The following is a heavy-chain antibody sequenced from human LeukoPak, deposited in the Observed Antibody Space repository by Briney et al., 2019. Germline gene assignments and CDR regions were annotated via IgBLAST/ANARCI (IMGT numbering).Heavy chain of an antibody. J-gene: IGHJ3*02. Sequence: PGGSLRLSCAASGSTFSSYSMNWVRQAPGKGLEWVSSISSSSSYIYHADSVKGRFTISRDNAKNSLYLQMSSLRAEDTAVYYCARPMIVVVMCAFDIWGQGTMVTVSS. CDR2: ISSSSSYI. CDR3: ARPMIVVVMCAFDI. V-gene: IGHV3-21*01. D-gene: IGHD3-22*01. CDR1: GSTFSSYS.